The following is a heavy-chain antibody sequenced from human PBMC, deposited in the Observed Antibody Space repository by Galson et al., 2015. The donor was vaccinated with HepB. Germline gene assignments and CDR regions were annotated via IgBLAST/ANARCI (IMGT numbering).Heavy chain of an antibody. V-gene: IGHV1-2*02. D-gene: IGHD6-19*01. Sequence: SVKVSCKASGYTFTGYYMHWVRQAPGQGLEWMGWINPNSGGTNYAQKFQGRVTMTRDTSISTAYMELSRLRSDDTAVYYCARAYNAIAVAVPNRQKMGGYYFDYWGQGTLVTDSS. CDR2: INPNSGGT. CDR1: GYTFTGYY. CDR3: ARAYNAIAVAVPNRQKMGGYYFDY. J-gene: IGHJ4*02.